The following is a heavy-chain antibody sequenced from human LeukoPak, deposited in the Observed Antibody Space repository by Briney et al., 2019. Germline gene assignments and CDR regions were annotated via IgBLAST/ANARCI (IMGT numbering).Heavy chain of an antibody. CDR2: IYWDDDK. CDR3: AHSITVTTYLDY. D-gene: IGHD4-17*01. Sequence: SGPTLVKPTQTRTLTCTFSGFSLSTSGVGVGWIRQLPGKALEGLALIYWDDDKRYSPSLKSRLTITKDTSKNQVVLTMANVGPVDTATYYCAHSITVTTYLDYWGQGTLVTVSS. CDR1: GFSLSTSGVG. V-gene: IGHV2-5*02. J-gene: IGHJ4*02.